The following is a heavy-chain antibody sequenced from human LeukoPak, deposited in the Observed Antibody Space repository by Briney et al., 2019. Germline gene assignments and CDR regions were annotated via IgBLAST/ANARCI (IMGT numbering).Heavy chain of an antibody. CDR3: AKDHSSGWPYCFPY. J-gene: IGHJ4*02. Sequence: GGSLRLSCAASGFTFSSYEMNWVRQAPGKGLEWISYISSSGSTIYYADSVKGRFTISRDNSKNTLFLQMNSLRAEDTAVYYCAKDHSSGWPYCFPYWGQGTLVTVSS. CDR1: GFTFSSYE. D-gene: IGHD6-19*01. V-gene: IGHV3-48*03. CDR2: ISSSGSTI.